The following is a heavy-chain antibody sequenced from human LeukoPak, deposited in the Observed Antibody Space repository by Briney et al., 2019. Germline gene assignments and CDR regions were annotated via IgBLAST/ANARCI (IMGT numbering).Heavy chain of an antibody. J-gene: IGHJ4*02. CDR3: ARGSGVATIAYFDY. Sequence: PSQTLSLTCTVSGGSISSGGYYWSWIRQHPGKGLEWIGYIYYSGSTYYNPSLKSRVTISVDTSKNQFSLKLSSVTAADTAVYYCARGSGVATIAYFDYWGQGTLVTVSS. V-gene: IGHV4-31*03. D-gene: IGHD5-12*01. CDR2: IYYSGST. CDR1: GGSISSGGYY.